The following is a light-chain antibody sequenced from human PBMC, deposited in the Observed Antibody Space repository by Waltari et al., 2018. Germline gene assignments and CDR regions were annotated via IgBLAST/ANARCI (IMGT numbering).Light chain of an antibody. J-gene: IGKJ1*01. CDR1: QSVGRY. CDR2: DAS. V-gene: IGKV3-20*01. CDR3: QHYVSLPVT. Sequence: EIVLTQSPGTLPLSPGERATLSCRASQSVGRYLAWYQQKPGQAPRLLIYDASSRATGIPDRFSGGGSGTDFSLTISRLEPEDFAAYHCQHYVSLPVTFGQGTKVEIK.